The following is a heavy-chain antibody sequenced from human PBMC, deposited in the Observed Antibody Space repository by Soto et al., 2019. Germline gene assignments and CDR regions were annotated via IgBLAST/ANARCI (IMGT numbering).Heavy chain of an antibody. V-gene: IGHV3-23*01. CDR1: GFTFSSYA. CDR3: ANGGQVVTSPHDAFDI. J-gene: IGHJ3*02. Sequence: PGGPLRASCAASGFTFSSYALSWVRQAPGKGLEWVSAISGSGGSTYYADSVKGRFTISRDNSKNTLYLQMNSLRAEDTAVYYCANGGQVVTSPHDAFDIWGQGTMVTVSS. D-gene: IGHD3-22*01. CDR2: ISGSGGST.